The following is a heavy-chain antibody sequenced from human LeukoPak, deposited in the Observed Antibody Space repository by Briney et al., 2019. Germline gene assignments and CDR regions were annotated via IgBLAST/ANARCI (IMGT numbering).Heavy chain of an antibody. CDR2: ITFSSRYI. V-gene: IGHV3-21*06. Sequence: PGGSLSLSCAASGFTFSTYSMNWVRQAPGKGLEWVSSITFSSRYIYYADSVKGRFTISRDNAENSLYLHMNSLRAEDTGIYYCAREDTGDFDYWGQGTLVTVSS. J-gene: IGHJ4*02. CDR3: AREDTGDFDY. CDR1: GFTFSTYS. D-gene: IGHD7-27*01.